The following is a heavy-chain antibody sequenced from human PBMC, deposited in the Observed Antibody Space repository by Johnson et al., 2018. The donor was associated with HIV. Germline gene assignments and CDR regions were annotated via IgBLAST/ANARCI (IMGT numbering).Heavy chain of an antibody. CDR2: ISYDGSNK. CDR3: AKKDSGDAFDI. Sequence: VQLVESGGGVVQPGRSLRLSCAASGFTFSSYGMHWVRQAPGKGLEWVAVISYDGSNKYYADSVQGRFTISRDNAKNSLYLQMNSLRAEDTAVYYCAKKDSGDAFDIWGQGTMVTVSS. J-gene: IGHJ3*02. D-gene: IGHD3-10*01. V-gene: IGHV3-30*18. CDR1: GFTFSSYG.